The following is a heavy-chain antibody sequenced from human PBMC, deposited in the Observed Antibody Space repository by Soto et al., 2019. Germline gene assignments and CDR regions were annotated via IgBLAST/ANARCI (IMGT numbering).Heavy chain of an antibody. CDR3: ARYSSSWDYYYYYGMDV. CDR2: IFSNDEK. V-gene: IGHV2-26*01. CDR1: GFSLSNARMG. J-gene: IGHJ6*02. D-gene: IGHD6-13*01. Sequence: QVTLKESGPVLVNPTETLTLTCTVSGFSLSNARMGVSWIRQPPGKALEWLAHIFSNDEKSYSTSLKSRLTISKDTAKSPVVLTMSNMDPVDTATYYCARYSSSWDYYYYYGMDVWGQGTTVAVSS.